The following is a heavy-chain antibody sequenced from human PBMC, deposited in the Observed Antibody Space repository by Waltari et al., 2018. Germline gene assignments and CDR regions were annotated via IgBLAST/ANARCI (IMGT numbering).Heavy chain of an antibody. V-gene: IGHV1-69-2*01. CDR1: GYTFTDYY. Sequence: EVQLVQSGAEVKKPGATVKISCKVSGYTFTDYYMHWVQQAPGKGLEWMGLVDPEDGETIYAEKFQGRVTMTRDTSISTAYMELSRLRSDDTAVYYCARGTKYSTQRGYYMDVWGKGTTVTVSS. CDR2: VDPEDGET. J-gene: IGHJ6*03. CDR3: ARGTKYSTQRGYYMDV. D-gene: IGHD6-6*01.